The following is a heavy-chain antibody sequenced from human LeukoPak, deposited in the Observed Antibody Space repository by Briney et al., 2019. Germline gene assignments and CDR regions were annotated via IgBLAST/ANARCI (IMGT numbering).Heavy chain of an antibody. V-gene: IGHV5-51*01. CDR3: ARTGYCSGGSCYKMDV. D-gene: IGHD2-15*01. CDR1: GYSFTSYW. Sequence: GESLKISCKGSGYSFTSYWIGWVRQMPGKGLEWMGIIYPGDSDTRYSPSFQGQVTISADKSITTAHLQWSSLKASDTAMYYCARTGYCSGGSCYKMDVWGQGTTVTVSS. CDR2: IYPGDSDT. J-gene: IGHJ6*02.